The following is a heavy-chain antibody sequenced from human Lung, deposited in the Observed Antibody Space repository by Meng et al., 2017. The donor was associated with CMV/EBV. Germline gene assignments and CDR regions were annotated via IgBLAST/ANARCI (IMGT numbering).Heavy chain of an antibody. CDR3: ARRTSGQTRGADF. J-gene: IGHJ1*01. Sequence: GESLKISCKASGYSFSRYWIGWVRQMPGKGLEWMGIIYPGDSDTRYSPSFQGQVTISVDRSINTAYVQWSSLRASDTAMYYCARRTSGQTRGADFWGQGTLVXVSS. CDR1: GYSFSRYW. D-gene: IGHD2-21*01. V-gene: IGHV5-51*01. CDR2: IYPGDSDT.